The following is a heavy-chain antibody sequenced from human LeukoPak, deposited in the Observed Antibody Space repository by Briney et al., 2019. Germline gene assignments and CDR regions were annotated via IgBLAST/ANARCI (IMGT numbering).Heavy chain of an antibody. CDR1: GYRFTSYW. V-gene: IGHV5-10-1*01. CDR2: IDPSDSYT. D-gene: IGHD2-15*01. CDR3: ARAYCSGGSCYLTFDY. Sequence: GASLQISFKGSGYRFTSYWISWVRPMPGKGLEWMGRIDPSDSYTNYSPSFQGHVTISADKSISTSYLQWSSLKASDTAMYYCARAYCSGGSCYLTFDYWGQGTLVTVSS. J-gene: IGHJ4*02.